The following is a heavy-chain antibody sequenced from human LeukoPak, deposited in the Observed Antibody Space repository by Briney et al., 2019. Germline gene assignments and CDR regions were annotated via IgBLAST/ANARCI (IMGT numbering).Heavy chain of an antibody. Sequence: ASVKVSXKVSGYTLTELSMHWVRQAPGKGLEWMGGFDPKDGETIYAQKFQGRVTMTEDTSTDTAYMELSSLRSEDTAVYYCATVNRDSSSSWCYFDYWGQGTLVTVSS. J-gene: IGHJ4*02. CDR1: GYTLTELS. V-gene: IGHV1-24*01. CDR3: ATVNRDSSSSWCYFDY. CDR2: FDPKDGET. D-gene: IGHD6-6*01.